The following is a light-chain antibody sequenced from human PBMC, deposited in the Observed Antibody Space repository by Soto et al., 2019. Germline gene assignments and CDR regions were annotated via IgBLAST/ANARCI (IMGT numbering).Light chain of an antibody. CDR1: SRDVGSYNL. V-gene: IGLV2-23*02. Sequence: QSALTQPASVSGSPRQSITISCTGTSRDVGSYNLVSWYQQHPGKAPKLKIFEVSKRPSGVSNRFSGSNSGNTASLTISGLQAEDEADYYCCSYAGRRVFGGGTKLTVL. CDR3: CSYAGRRV. CDR2: EVS. J-gene: IGLJ3*02.